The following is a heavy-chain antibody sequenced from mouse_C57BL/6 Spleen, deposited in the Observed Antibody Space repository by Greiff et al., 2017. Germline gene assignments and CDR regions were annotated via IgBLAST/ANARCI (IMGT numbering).Heavy chain of an antibody. CDR2: ILPGSGST. D-gene: IGHD1-1*01. V-gene: IGHV1-9*01. CDR3: ARWAPITTVFHWYFDV. CDR1: GYTFTGYW. J-gene: IGHJ1*03. Sequence: QVQLQQSGAELMKPGASVKLSCKATGYTFTGYWIEWVKQRPGHGLEWIGEILPGSGSTNYNEKFKGKATFTADTSSNTAYMQLSSLTTEDSAIYYCARWAPITTVFHWYFDVWGTGTTVTVSS.